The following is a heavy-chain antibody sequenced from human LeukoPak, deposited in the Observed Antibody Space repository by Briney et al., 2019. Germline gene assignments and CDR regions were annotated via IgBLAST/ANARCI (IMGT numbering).Heavy chain of an antibody. CDR1: GFTFSSYG. D-gene: IGHD2-2*01. V-gene: IGHV3-30*18. CDR3: AKDLYQLSIFSMDV. Sequence: GRSLRLSCAASGFTFSSYGMHWVRQAPGKGLEWVAVISYDGSNKYYADSVKGRFTISRDNSKNTLYLQMNSLRAEDTAVYYCAKDLYQLSIFSMDVWGQGTTVTVSS. CDR2: ISYDGSNK. J-gene: IGHJ6*02.